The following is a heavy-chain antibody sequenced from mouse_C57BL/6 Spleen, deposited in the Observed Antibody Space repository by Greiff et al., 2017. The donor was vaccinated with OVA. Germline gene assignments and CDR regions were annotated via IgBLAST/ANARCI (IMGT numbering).Heavy chain of an antibody. Sequence: VQLQQSGPELVKPGASVKISCKASGYSFTDYNMNWVKQSNGKSLEWIGVINPNYGTTSYNQKFKGKATLTVDQSSSTAYMQLNRLTSEDSAVYYCARCYYGSSYEYFDVWGTGTTVTVSS. CDR3: ARCYYGSSYEYFDV. J-gene: IGHJ1*03. CDR1: GYSFTDYN. CDR2: INPNYGTT. V-gene: IGHV1-39*01. D-gene: IGHD1-1*01.